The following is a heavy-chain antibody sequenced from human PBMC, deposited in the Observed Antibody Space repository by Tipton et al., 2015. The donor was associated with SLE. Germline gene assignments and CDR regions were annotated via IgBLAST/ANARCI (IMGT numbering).Heavy chain of an antibody. CDR1: GDSISSGSYY. CDR3: ARARAGDGGPIDH. Sequence: TLSLTCSVSGDSISSGSYYWSWVRQTAGKGLEWIGHISFDGYTKYNSSLKTRVTISLDTSNSQFSLQLRSVTAADTAVYDCARARAGDGGPIDHWGQGILVTVSS. CDR2: ISFDGYT. V-gene: IGHV4-61*09. D-gene: IGHD7-27*01. J-gene: IGHJ4*02.